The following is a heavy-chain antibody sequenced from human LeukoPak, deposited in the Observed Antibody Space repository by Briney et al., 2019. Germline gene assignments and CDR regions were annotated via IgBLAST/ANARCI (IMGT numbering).Heavy chain of an antibody. J-gene: IGHJ4*02. CDR2: INPNSGGT. CDR3: ARARPSYSGSYYFDY. V-gene: IGHV1-2*02. Sequence: GSAVNVSCKASGYTFTGYYMHWVRQAPGQGLEWMGWINPNSGGTNYAQKFQGRVTMTRDTSISTAYMELSRLRSDDTAVYYCARARPSYSGSYYFDYWGQGTLVTVSS. D-gene: IGHD1-26*01. CDR1: GYTFTGYY.